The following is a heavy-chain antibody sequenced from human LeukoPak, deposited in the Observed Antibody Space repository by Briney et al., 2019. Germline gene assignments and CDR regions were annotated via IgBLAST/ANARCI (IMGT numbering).Heavy chain of an antibody. Sequence: SETLSLTCTVSGGSVNSTSYYWGWVRQPPGKGLEWIGSIYHTGSTYYNPSLKSRHTISIDTSKNQFSLKLNSVTAADTAVYYCAKGAGGFSYYNWFDPWGQGTLVTVSS. CDR2: IYHTGST. J-gene: IGHJ5*02. CDR1: GGSVNSTSYY. CDR3: AKGAGGFSYYNWFDP. D-gene: IGHD5-18*01. V-gene: IGHV4-39*01.